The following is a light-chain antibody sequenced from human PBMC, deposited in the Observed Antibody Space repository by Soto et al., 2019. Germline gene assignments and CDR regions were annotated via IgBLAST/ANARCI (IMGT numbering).Light chain of an antibody. V-gene: IGKV1-17*03. CDR1: QDISNY. Sequence: DVQMTQSPSAMSASVGDRVTITCRASQDISNYLAWFQQKPGKVPKRLMYAASSVQSGVPSRFSGSGSGTEFTLTISSLQPEDFATYYCLQHNSYPWTFGQGTKVEIK. J-gene: IGKJ1*01. CDR3: LQHNSYPWT. CDR2: AAS.